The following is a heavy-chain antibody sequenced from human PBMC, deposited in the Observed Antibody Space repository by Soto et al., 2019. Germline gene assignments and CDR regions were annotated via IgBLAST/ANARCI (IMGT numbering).Heavy chain of an antibody. CDR1: GFTFSNAW. J-gene: IGHJ4*02. D-gene: IGHD3-3*01. V-gene: IGHV3-15*07. CDR2: IKSKTDGGTT. CDR3: TTHPPRFGVVIMGPRFGESIEKIDY. Sequence: GGSLRLSCAASGFTFSNAWMNWVRQAPGKGLEWVGRIKSKTDGGTTDYAAPVKGRFTISRDDSKNTLYLQMNSLKTEDTAVYYCTTHPPRFGVVIMGPRFGESIEKIDYWGQGTLVTVSS.